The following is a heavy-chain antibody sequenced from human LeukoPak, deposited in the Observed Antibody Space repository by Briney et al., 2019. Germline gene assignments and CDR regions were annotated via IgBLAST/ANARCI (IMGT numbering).Heavy chain of an antibody. J-gene: IGHJ5*02. Sequence: SETLSLTCAVSGGSISSGGYSWSWIRQPPGKGLEWIGYIYYSGSTYYNPSLKSRVTISVYTSKNQLSLKLSSVTAADTAVYYCARESNYYGSGTGWFDPWGQGTLVTVSS. CDR1: GGSISSGGYS. V-gene: IGHV4-30-4*07. CDR2: IYYSGST. CDR3: ARESNYYGSGTGWFDP. D-gene: IGHD3-10*01.